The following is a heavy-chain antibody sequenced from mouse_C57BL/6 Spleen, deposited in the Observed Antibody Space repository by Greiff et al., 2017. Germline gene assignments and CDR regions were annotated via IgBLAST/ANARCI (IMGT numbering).Heavy chain of an antibody. CDR3: ARVYYYGSSWFAY. CDR1: GYTFTDYY. Sequence: VQLQQSGPELVKPGASVKISCKASGYTFTDYYMNWVKQSHGKSLEWIGDINPNNGGTSYNQKFKGKATLTVDKSSSTAYMELRSLTSEDSAVYYCARVYYYGSSWFAYWGQGTLVTVSA. J-gene: IGHJ3*01. D-gene: IGHD1-1*01. CDR2: INPNNGGT. V-gene: IGHV1-26*01.